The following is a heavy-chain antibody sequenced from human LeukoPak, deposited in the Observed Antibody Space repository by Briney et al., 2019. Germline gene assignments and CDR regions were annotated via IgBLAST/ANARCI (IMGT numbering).Heavy chain of an antibody. CDR1: GFTFSSYA. D-gene: IGHD3-22*01. Sequence: PGGSLRLSCAASGFTFSSYAMPWVRQAPGKGLEWVAVISYGGSSKYYADSVKGRFTISRDNSKNTLYLQMNSLRAEDTAVYYCAREGAVISPGAFDIWGQGTMVTVSS. J-gene: IGHJ3*02. V-gene: IGHV3-30-3*01. CDR3: AREGAVISPGAFDI. CDR2: ISYGGSSK.